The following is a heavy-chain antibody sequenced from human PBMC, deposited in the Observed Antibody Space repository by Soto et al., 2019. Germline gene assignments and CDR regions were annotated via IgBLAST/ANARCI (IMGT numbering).Heavy chain of an antibody. V-gene: IGHV1-69*01. CDR3: AGGTIFGVVIDGDYYYGMDV. CDR1: GGTFSSYA. J-gene: IGHJ6*02. Sequence: QVQLVQSGAEVKKPGSSVKVSCKASGGTFSSYAISWVRQAPGQGLEWMGGIIPIFGTANYAQKFQGRVTITADESTSTAYMGLSSLRSEDTAVYYCAGGTIFGVVIDGDYYYGMDVWGQGTTVTVSS. CDR2: IIPIFGTA. D-gene: IGHD3-3*01.